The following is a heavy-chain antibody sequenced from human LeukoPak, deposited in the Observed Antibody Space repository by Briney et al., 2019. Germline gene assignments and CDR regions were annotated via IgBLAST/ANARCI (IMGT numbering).Heavy chain of an antibody. V-gene: IGHV3-21*01. D-gene: IGHD1-14*01. Sequence: GGSLRLSCAASGFSFSTYYVNWVRQAPGKGLEWVSCISSSSTYIYYSDSVRGRFAISRDKAKNSLYLQMNSLRAEDTAVYYCVRENHGSFDYWGQGSLVTVSS. CDR1: GFSFSTYY. CDR2: ISSSSTYI. J-gene: IGHJ4*02. CDR3: VRENHGSFDY.